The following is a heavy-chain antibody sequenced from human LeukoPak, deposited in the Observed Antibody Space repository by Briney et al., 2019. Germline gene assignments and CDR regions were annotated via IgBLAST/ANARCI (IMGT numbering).Heavy chain of an antibody. CDR1: GFTFSSYG. J-gene: IGHJ4*02. CDR2: IWYDGSNK. CDR3: AKDQVGNRRYSGYDYFDY. V-gene: IGHV3-33*06. D-gene: IGHD5-12*01. Sequence: GGSLRLSCAASGFTFSSYGMHWVRQAPGKGLEWVAVIWYDGSNKYYADSVKGRFTISRDNSKNTLYLQMNSLRAEDTAVYYCAKDQVGNRRYSGYDYFDYWGQGTLVTVSS.